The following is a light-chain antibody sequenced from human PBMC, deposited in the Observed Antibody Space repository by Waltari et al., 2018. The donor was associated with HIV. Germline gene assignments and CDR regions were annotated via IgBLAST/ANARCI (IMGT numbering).Light chain of an antibody. V-gene: IGKV1-9*01. J-gene: IGKJ3*01. CDR3: QQVNMPFT. CDR1: QGISTY. CDR2: AAS. Sequence: DIQLTQSPSFLSASVGDRVTVTCRAGQGISTYLAWYQQKPGKAPKLLIYAASTLQTGVQSRFSGSGSGTEFTLTISSLQPEDVATYYCQQVNMPFTFGPGTKVDIK.